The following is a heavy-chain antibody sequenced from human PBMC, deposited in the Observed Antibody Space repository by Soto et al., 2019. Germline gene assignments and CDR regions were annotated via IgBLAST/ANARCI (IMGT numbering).Heavy chain of an antibody. J-gene: IGHJ4*02. Sequence: ASVKVSCKASRGTFSSYTISWVLQAPGQGLEWMGRIIPILGIANYAQKFQGRVTITADKSTSTAYMELSSLRSEDTAVYYCARDVGYCSSTSCYLSYWGQGTLVTVSS. CDR3: ARDVGYCSSTSCYLSY. CDR2: IIPILGIA. D-gene: IGHD2-2*01. V-gene: IGHV1-69*04. CDR1: RGTFSSYT.